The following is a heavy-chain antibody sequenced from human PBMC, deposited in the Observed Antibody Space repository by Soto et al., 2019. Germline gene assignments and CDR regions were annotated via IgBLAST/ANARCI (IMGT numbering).Heavy chain of an antibody. J-gene: IGHJ4*02. Sequence: QVQLVQSGAEVKKPGASVKVSCKASGYTFTSYAMHWVRQAPGQRLEWMGWINAGNGNTKYSQKLKGRVTITRHTPASTAYMELSSLRSEDTAVYYCARDVGATGDWGQGTLVTVSS. V-gene: IGHV1-3*01. CDR3: ARDVGATGD. CDR2: INAGNGNT. D-gene: IGHD1-26*01. CDR1: GYTFTSYA.